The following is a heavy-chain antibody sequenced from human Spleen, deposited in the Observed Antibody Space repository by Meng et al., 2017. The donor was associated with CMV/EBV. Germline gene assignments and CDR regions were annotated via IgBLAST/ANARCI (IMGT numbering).Heavy chain of an antibody. J-gene: IGHJ4*02. CDR1: GYTFTGYY. V-gene: IGHV1-2*02. CDR3: ARSSGWSRFDY. D-gene: IGHD6-19*01. Sequence: GQLVQSGAEVKKPGASVKVSCKASGYTFTGYYMHWVRQAPGQGLEWMGWINPNSDTNYAQNFQGRVTMTRDMSINTVYMELSRLTSDDTAVYYCARSSGWSRFDYWGQGTLVTVPS. CDR2: INPNSDT.